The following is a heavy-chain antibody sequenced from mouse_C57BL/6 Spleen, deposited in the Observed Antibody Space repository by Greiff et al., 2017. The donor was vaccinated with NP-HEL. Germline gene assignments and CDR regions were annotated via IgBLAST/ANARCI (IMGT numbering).Heavy chain of an antibody. D-gene: IGHD6-1*01. J-gene: IGHJ4*01. Sequence: EVQLVESGGGLVKPGGSLKLSCAASGFTFSSYAMSWVRQTPEKRLEWVATISDGGSYTYYPDNVKGRFTISRDNAKNNLYLQMSHLKSEDTAMYYCASGYSLYAMDYWGQGTSVTVSS. CDR2: ISDGGSYT. V-gene: IGHV5-4*01. CDR1: GFTFSSYA. CDR3: ASGYSLYAMDY.